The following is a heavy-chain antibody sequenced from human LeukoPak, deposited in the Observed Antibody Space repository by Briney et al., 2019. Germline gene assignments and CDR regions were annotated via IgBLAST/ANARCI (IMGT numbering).Heavy chain of an antibody. V-gene: IGHV4-4*07. CDR1: GGSISSYY. CDR2: IYTSGST. Sequence: PETLSLTCTVSGGSISSYYWSWIRQPAGKGLEWIGRIYTSGSTNYNPSLKSRVTISVDTSKNQFSLKLSSVTAADTAVYYCAREPQHYYYYYMDVWGKGTTVTISS. J-gene: IGHJ6*03. D-gene: IGHD2-2*01. CDR3: AREPQHYYYYYMDV.